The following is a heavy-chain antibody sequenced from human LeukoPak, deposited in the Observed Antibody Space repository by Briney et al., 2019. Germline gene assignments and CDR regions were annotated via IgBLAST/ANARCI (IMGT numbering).Heavy chain of an antibody. Sequence: GGSLRLSCAACGFTFDDYAMHWVRQAPGKGLEWVSLISWDGGSTYYADSVKGRFTISRDNSKNSLYLQMNSLRAEDTALYYCAATYYDYVWGSLDYWGQGTLVTVSS. CDR2: ISWDGGST. J-gene: IGHJ4*02. V-gene: IGHV3-43D*04. D-gene: IGHD3-16*01. CDR1: GFTFDDYA. CDR3: AATYYDYVWGSLDY.